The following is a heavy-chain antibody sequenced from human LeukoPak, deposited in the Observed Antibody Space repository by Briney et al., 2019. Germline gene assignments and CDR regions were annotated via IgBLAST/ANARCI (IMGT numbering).Heavy chain of an antibody. J-gene: IGHJ4*02. Sequence: GGSLRLSCAASGFTFSSYGMHWVRQAPGKGLEWVAVISYDGSNKYYADSVKGRFTISRDNSKNTLYLQMNSLRAEDTAVYYCAKRTTVTTSYYFDYWGQGTLVTVSS. V-gene: IGHV3-30*18. CDR2: ISYDGSNK. CDR3: AKRTTVTTSYYFDY. D-gene: IGHD4-17*01. CDR1: GFTFSSYG.